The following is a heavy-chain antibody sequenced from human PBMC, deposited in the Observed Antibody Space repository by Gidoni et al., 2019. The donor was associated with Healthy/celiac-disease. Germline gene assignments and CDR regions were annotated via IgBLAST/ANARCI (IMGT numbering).Heavy chain of an antibody. Sequence: EVQLVESGGGLVQPGGSLRLSCAAAGFTFSIYRMSWVRQAPGKGLEWVANIKQDGSEKYYVDSVKGRFTISRDNAKNSLYLKMSSLRAEDTAVYYCARDSGFDDYYDSSATDAFDIWGQGTMVTVSS. V-gene: IGHV3-7*01. CDR2: IKQDGSEK. CDR1: GFTFSIYR. J-gene: IGHJ3*02. CDR3: ARDSGFDDYYDSSATDAFDI. D-gene: IGHD3-22*01.